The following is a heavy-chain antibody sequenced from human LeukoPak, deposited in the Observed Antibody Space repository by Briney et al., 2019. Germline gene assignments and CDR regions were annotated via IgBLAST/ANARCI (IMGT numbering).Heavy chain of an antibody. CDR3: AKDLGSAITSALVLDV. D-gene: IGHD2-15*01. Sequence: PGRSLRLSCTVSGFTFDDYAMHWVRHTPGKGLEWVSGITWNRDKIGYGDSVKGRSTISRDNVKNVLYLQMNSLRPEDTALYYCAKDLGSAITSALVLDVWGQGTTVIVS. CDR2: ITWNRDKI. J-gene: IGHJ6*02. V-gene: IGHV3-9*01. CDR1: GFTFDDYA.